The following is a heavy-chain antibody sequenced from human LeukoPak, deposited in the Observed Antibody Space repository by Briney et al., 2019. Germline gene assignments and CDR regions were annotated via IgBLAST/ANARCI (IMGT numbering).Heavy chain of an antibody. Sequence: SETLSLTCTVSGDSISSGNYWGWLRQPPGEGLEWIGSIFHTGSTYYNLSLKSRVTISVDTSKNQFSLRLNSVTAADTAVYYCARGVAPTAPFGYWGQGSLVTVSS. CDR3: ARGVAPTAPFGY. J-gene: IGHJ4*02. CDR2: IFHTGST. CDR1: GDSISSGNY. D-gene: IGHD6-13*01. V-gene: IGHV4-38-2*02.